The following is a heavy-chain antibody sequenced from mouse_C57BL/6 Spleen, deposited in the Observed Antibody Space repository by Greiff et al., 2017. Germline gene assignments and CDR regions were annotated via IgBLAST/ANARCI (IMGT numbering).Heavy chain of an antibody. J-gene: IGHJ4*01. V-gene: IGHV1-64*01. CDR2: IHPNSGST. D-gene: IGHD2-4*01. CDR1: GYTFTSYW. Sequence: VQLQQPGAELVKPGASVKLSCKASGYTFTSYWMHWVKQRPGQGLEWIGMIHPNSGSTNYNEKFKSKATLTVDKSSSTAYMQLSSLTSEDSAVYYGARSPIYYDYGYAMDYWGQGTSVTVSS. CDR3: ARSPIYYDYGYAMDY.